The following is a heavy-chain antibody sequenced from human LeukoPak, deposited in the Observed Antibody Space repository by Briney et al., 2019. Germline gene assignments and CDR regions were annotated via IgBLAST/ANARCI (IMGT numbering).Heavy chain of an antibody. Sequence: PSETLSLTCTVSGGSISNYYWSWIRQPAGKGLEWIGRIYSSGSTDYNPSLKSRVTMSVDTSMNQFSLKLSSVTAADTAVYYCTRERRDDILTGDKDAFDIWGQGTMVTVSS. CDR1: GGSISNYY. CDR2: IYSSGST. V-gene: IGHV4-4*07. CDR3: TRERRDDILTGDKDAFDI. D-gene: IGHD3-9*01. J-gene: IGHJ3*02.